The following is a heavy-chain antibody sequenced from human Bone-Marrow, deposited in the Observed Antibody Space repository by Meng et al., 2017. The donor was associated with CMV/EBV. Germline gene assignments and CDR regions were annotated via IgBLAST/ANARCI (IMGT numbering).Heavy chain of an antibody. V-gene: IGHV4-38-2*02. Sequence: GSLRLSCTVSGYSISSGYYWGWIRQPPGKGLEWIGSIYHSGSTYYNPSLKSRVTISVDTSKNQFSLKLSSVTAADTAVYYCARAPVLRYFDDWGHGTLVTVSS. CDR1: GYSISSGYY. CDR2: IYHSGST. J-gene: IGHJ4*01. D-gene: IGHD3-3*01. CDR3: ARAPVLRYFDD.